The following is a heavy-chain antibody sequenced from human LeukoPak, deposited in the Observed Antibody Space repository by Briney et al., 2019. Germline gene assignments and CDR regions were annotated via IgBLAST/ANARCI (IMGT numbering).Heavy chain of an antibody. CDR3: ARICSSTDCLIPD. CDR2: INQDGSEK. Sequence: GGSLRLSCAASGITFSRFWMSWVRQAPGKGLQWVANINQDGSEKHYVDSVKGRFTISRDNAKNTVYLQINSLRDEDTAVYYCARICSSTDCLIPDWGQGTLVTVSS. CDR1: GITFSRFW. V-gene: IGHV3-7*01. D-gene: IGHD2-2*01. J-gene: IGHJ4*02.